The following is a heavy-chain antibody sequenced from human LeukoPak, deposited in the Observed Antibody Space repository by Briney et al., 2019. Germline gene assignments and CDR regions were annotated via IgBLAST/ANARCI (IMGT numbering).Heavy chain of an antibody. CDR2: INNDGGDT. CDR1: GFTFSDYY. D-gene: IGHD6-19*01. V-gene: IGHV3-74*01. Sequence: GGSLGLPCAASGFTFSDYYMSWIRQAPGKGLVLVSRINNDGGDTVYADSVKGRFTMSRDNAKNTLYLQMNSLRVEDTAVYCARGNSGPDYWGQGTPLTGSS. CDR3: ARGNSGPDY. J-gene: IGHJ4*01.